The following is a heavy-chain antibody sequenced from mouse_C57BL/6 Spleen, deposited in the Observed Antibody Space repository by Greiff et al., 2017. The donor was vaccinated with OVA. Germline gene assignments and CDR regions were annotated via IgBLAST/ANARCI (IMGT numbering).Heavy chain of an antibody. D-gene: IGHD2-5*01. CDR1: GYTFTDYY. CDR2: IYPGSGNT. J-gene: IGHJ3*01. V-gene: IGHV1-76*01. Sequence: QVQLQQSGAELVRPGASVKLSCKASGYTFTDYYINWVKQRPGQGLEWIARIYPGSGNTYYNEKFKGKATLTAEKSSSTAYMQLSSLTSEDSAVYFGARDSNYGLAWFAYWGQGTLVTVSA. CDR3: ARDSNYGLAWFAY.